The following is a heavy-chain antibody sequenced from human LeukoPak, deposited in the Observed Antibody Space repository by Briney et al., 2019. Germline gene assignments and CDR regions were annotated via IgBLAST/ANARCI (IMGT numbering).Heavy chain of an antibody. J-gene: IGHJ4*02. CDR3: ARDQRSRVRFGEFFLGYDY. V-gene: IGHV1-2*02. D-gene: IGHD3-10*01. Sequence: ASVKVSCKASGYTFTGYYMHWVRQAPGQGLEWMGWINPNSGGTNYAQKFQGRVTMTRDTSISTAYMELSRLRSDDTAVYYCARDQRSRVRFGEFFLGYDYWGQGALVTVSS. CDR1: GYTFTGYY. CDR2: INPNSGGT.